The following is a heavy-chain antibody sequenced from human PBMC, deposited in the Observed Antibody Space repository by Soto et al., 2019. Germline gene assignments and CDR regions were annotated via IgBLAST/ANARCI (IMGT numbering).Heavy chain of an antibody. V-gene: IGHV1-8*01. J-gene: IGHJ6*02. CDR3: ARAGDCGGDCYPPAGYYGMDV. Sequence: ASVKVSCKASGYTFTFTSYDINWVRQATGQGLEWMGWMNPNSGNTGYAQKFQGRVTMTRDTSISTAYMELSRLRSDDTAVYYCARAGDCGGDCYPPAGYYGMDVWGQGTTVTVSS. CDR2: MNPNSGNT. D-gene: IGHD2-21*02. CDR1: GYTFTFTSYD.